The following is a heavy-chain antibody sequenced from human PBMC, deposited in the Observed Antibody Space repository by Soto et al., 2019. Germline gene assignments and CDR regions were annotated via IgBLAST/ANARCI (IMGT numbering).Heavy chain of an antibody. D-gene: IGHD6-13*01. Sequence: SETLSLTCTVSGGSVSSGSYYWSWIRQPPGKGLEWIGYIYYSGSTNYNPSLKSRVTISVDTSKNQFSLKLSSVTAADTAVYYCARDRRQLDIFEYYYGMDVWGQGTTVTVSS. V-gene: IGHV4-61*01. CDR3: ARDRRQLDIFEYYYGMDV. J-gene: IGHJ6*02. CDR2: IYYSGST. CDR1: GGSVSSGSYY.